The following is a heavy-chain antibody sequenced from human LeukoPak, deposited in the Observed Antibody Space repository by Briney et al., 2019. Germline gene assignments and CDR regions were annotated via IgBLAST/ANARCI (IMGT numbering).Heavy chain of an antibody. J-gene: IGHJ1*01. CDR2: IYHSGST. Sequence: PSETLSLTCTVSGYSISSGYHWGWIRQPPGKGLEWIRSIYHSGSTYYNPSLKSRVTISVDTSKNQFSLKLRSVTAADTAVYYCARVVQSTDSSGFYLPEYFQHWGQGTLVTVSS. CDR1: GYSISSGYH. D-gene: IGHD3-22*01. V-gene: IGHV4-38-2*02. CDR3: ARVVQSTDSSGFYLPEYFQH.